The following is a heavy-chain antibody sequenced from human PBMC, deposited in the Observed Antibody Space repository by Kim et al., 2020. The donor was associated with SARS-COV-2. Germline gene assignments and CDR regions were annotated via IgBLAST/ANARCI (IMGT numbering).Heavy chain of an antibody. V-gene: IGHV4-34*01. D-gene: IGHD6-13*01. Sequence: SETLSLTCAVYGGSFSGYYWSWIRQPPGKGLEWIGEINHSGSTNYNPSLKSRVTISVDTSKNQFSLKLSSVTAADTAVYYCARGLGYSSSWFDPWGQGTL. J-gene: IGHJ5*02. CDR2: INHSGST. CDR1: GGSFSGYY. CDR3: ARGLGYSSSWFDP.